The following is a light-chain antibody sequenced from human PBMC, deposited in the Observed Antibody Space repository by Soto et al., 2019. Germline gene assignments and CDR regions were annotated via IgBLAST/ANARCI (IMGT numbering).Light chain of an antibody. CDR2: GAS. Sequence: EIVLTQSPGTLSLSPGERATLSCRASQSVSSSYLAWYQQKPGQAPRLLIYGASSRATGIPDRFSGSGCGTDFTLTISRLEPEDSAGYYCQQYGSSPLTFGGGTKVEIK. CDR1: QSVSSSY. V-gene: IGKV3-20*01. J-gene: IGKJ4*01. CDR3: QQYGSSPLT.